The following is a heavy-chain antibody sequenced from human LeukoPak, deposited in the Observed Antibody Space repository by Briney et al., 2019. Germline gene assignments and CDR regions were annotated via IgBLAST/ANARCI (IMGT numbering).Heavy chain of an antibody. V-gene: IGHV3-21*01. J-gene: IGHJ3*02. CDR2: ISSSSSYI. Sequence: GGSLRLSCAASGFTFSSYSMNWVRQAPGKGLEWVSSISSSSSYIYYADSVKGRFTISRDNAKNSLYLQMNSLRAEDTAVYYCARSSGSHTGEAFDIWGQGTMVTVSS. D-gene: IGHD2-15*01. CDR1: GFTFSSYS. CDR3: ARSSGSHTGEAFDI.